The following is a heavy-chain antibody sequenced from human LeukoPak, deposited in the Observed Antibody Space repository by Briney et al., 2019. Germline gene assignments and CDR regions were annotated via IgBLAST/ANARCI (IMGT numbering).Heavy chain of an antibody. CDR2: IYYSGST. V-gene: IGHV4-61*05. CDR3: AGSTYDILTGYIRY. CDR1: GGSISSSSYY. D-gene: IGHD3-9*01. Sequence: SETLSLTCTVSGGSISSSSYYWGWIRQPPGKGLEWIGYIYYSGSTNYNPSLKSRVTISVDTSKNQFSLKLSSVTAADTAVYYCAGSTYDILTGYIRYWGQGTLVTVSS. J-gene: IGHJ4*02.